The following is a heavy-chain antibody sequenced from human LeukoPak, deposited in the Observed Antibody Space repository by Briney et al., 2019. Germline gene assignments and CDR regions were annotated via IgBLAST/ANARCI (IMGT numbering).Heavy chain of an antibody. CDR3: ARGRRNVVVIATVLYYFDY. V-gene: IGHV1-8*03. CDR2: MNPNSGNT. J-gene: IGHJ4*02. D-gene: IGHD2-21*01. CDR1: GYTFTSYD. Sequence: ASVKVSCKASGYTFTSYDINWVRQATGQGLEWMGWMNPNSGNTGYAQKFQGRVTITRNTSISTAYMALSSLRSEDTAVYYCARGRRNVVVIATVLYYFDYWGQGTLVTVSS.